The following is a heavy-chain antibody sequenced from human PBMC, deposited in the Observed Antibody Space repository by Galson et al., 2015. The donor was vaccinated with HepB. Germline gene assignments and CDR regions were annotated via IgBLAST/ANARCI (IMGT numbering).Heavy chain of an antibody. Sequence: SVKVSCKASGYTFTGYYMHWVRQAPGQGFEWMGWINPNSGGTNYAQKFQGWVTMTRDTSISTAYMELSRLRSDDTAVYYCASTSYYGGDCPTEEGAFDIWGQGTMVTVSS. J-gene: IGHJ3*02. V-gene: IGHV1-2*04. CDR3: ASTSYYGGDCPTEEGAFDI. D-gene: IGHD2-21*02. CDR1: GYTFTGYY. CDR2: INPNSGGT.